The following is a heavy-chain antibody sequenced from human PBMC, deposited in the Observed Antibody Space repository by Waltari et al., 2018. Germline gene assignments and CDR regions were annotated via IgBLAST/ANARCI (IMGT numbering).Heavy chain of an antibody. Sequence: EVQLVESGGGLVKPGGSLRLSCAASGFTFSSYSMNWVRQAPGQGLEWVSSISSSSSYIYYADSVKGRFTISRDNAKNSLYLQMNSLRAEDTAVYYCARDQRVTIFGVVKMSYGMDVWGQGTTVTVSS. J-gene: IGHJ6*02. CDR1: GFTFSSYS. D-gene: IGHD3-3*01. CDR2: ISSSSSYI. CDR3: ARDQRVTIFGVVKMSYGMDV. V-gene: IGHV3-21*01.